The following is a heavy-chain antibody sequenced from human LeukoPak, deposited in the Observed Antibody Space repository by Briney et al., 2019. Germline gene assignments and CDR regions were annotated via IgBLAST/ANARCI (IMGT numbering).Heavy chain of an antibody. J-gene: IGHJ6*02. V-gene: IGHV1-2*02. Sequence: ASVKVSCKASGYTFTGYYMHWVRQAPGQGLEWMGWINPNSGGTNYAQKFQGRVTMTRDTSISTAYMELSRLRSDDTAVYYCARVRVATSHYYYGMDVWGQETTVTVSS. CDR2: INPNSGGT. D-gene: IGHD5-12*01. CDR1: GYTFTGYY. CDR3: ARVRVATSHYYYGMDV.